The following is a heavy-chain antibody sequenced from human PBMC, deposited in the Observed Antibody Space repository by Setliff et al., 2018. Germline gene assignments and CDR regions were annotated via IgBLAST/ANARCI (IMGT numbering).Heavy chain of an antibody. CDR2: ISAYNGYI. CDR3: ARGPPDFVVVPAAAKFDF. V-gene: IGHV1-18*01. J-gene: IGHJ4*02. Sequence: ASVKVSCKSSGYIFTSYGISWVRQAPGQGLEWMGWISAYNGYIVYAQKFQGRVTMTTDTPTSTAYMELRSLRSDDTAVYYCARGPPDFVVVPAAAKFDFWGQGTLVTVSS. D-gene: IGHD2-2*01. CDR1: GYIFTSYG.